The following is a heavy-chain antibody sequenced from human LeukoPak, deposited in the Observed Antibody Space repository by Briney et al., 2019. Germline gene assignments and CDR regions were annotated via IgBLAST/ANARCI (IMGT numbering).Heavy chain of an antibody. J-gene: IGHJ4*02. Sequence: GGSLRLSREASGFTFSSYAMAWVRQAPGKGLEWVSSITIGGGRTYYADSVKGRFTISRDNSKNTLSLQMSSLRAEDTAVYYCASTGTRDWGQGTLVTVSS. CDR3: ASTGTRD. CDR2: ITIGGGRT. CDR1: GFTFSSYA. D-gene: IGHD3-10*01. V-gene: IGHV3-23*01.